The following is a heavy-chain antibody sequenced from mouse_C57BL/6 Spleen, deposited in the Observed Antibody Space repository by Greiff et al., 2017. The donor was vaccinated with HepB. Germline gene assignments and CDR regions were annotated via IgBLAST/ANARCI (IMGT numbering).Heavy chain of an antibody. CDR1: GYTFTSYW. D-gene: IGHD1-1*01. Sequence: QVQLQQPGTELVKPGASVKLSCKASGYTFTSYWMHWVKQRPGQGLEWIGNFNPRNGDTNYNEKFKSKATLTVDKSSNTAYMQLSSLTSEDSAVEYGARESAVDSYFDGWGKGTTVTVSS. CDR2: FNPRNGDT. V-gene: IGHV1-53*01. CDR3: ARESAVDSYFDG. J-gene: IGHJ1*03.